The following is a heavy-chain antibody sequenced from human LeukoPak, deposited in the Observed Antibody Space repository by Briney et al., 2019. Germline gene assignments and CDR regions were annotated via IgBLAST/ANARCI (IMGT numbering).Heavy chain of an antibody. J-gene: IGHJ6*02. CDR3: AREPMDGMDV. Sequence: PSQTLSLTCTVSGGSISSGSYYWSWIPQPAGKGLEWIGRIYTSGSTNYNPSLKSRVTISVDTSKNQFSLKLSSVTAADTAVYYCAREPMDGMDVWGQGTTVTVSS. V-gene: IGHV4-61*02. CDR1: GGSISSGSYY. D-gene: IGHD2-8*01. CDR2: IYTSGST.